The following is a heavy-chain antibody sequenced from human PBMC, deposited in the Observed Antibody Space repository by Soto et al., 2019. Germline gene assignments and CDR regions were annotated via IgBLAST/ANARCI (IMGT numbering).Heavy chain of an antibody. CDR3: ATWTQVKLYPYDGMDV. V-gene: IGHV3-48*01. D-gene: IGHD3-16*02. Sequence: GGSLRLSCAASGFTFSSYSMNWVRQAPGKGLEWVSYISSSSRTIYYADSVKGRFTISRDNSKNTLYLQMNSLRAEDTTVYYCATWTQVKLYPYDGMDVWGQGTTVTVSS. J-gene: IGHJ6*02. CDR1: GFTFSSYS. CDR2: ISSSSRTI.